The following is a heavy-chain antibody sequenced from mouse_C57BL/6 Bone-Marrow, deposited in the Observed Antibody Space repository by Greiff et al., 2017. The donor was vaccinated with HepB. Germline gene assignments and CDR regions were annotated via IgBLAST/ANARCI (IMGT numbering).Heavy chain of an antibody. D-gene: IGHD1-1*01. CDR1: GYTFTSYW. J-gene: IGHJ1*03. CDR3: AFYYYGSSSYWYFDV. CDR2: IDPSDSYT. Sequence: QVQLQQPGAELVMPGASVKLSCKASGYTFTSYWMHWVKQRPGQGLEWIGEIDPSDSYTNYNQKFKGKSTLTVDKSSSTAYMQLSSLTSEDSAVYYCAFYYYGSSSYWYFDVWGTGTTVTVSS. V-gene: IGHV1-69*01.